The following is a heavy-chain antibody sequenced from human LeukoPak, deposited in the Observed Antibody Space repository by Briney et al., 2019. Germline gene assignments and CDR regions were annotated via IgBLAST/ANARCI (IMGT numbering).Heavy chain of an antibody. J-gene: IGHJ4*02. CDR3: ARGTLKAAATDFDY. CDR2: IYSGGTT. Sequence: GGSLRLSCAASGFSVSSNYMSWVRQAPGKGLEWVSIIYSGGTTYYADSVKGRFTISRDNAKNSLYLQMNSLRAEDTALYYCARGTLKAAATDFDYWGQGTLVTVSS. V-gene: IGHV3-53*01. CDR1: GFSVSSNY. D-gene: IGHD6-13*01.